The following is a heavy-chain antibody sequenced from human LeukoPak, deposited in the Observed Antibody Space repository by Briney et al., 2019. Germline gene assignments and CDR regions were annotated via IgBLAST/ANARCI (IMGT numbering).Heavy chain of an antibody. J-gene: IGHJ4*02. Sequence: SETLSLTCTVSGGSINNYYWNWIRQSPGKGLEWIGYIYYTGSTNYSPSLKSRVTISVDRTKNQFSLKLSSVTAADTAVYYCARHEGADGVSAAVDYWGQGTLVTVSS. CDR2: IYYTGST. V-gene: IGHV4-59*08. D-gene: IGHD2-2*01. CDR3: ARHEGADGVSAAVDY. CDR1: GGSINNYY.